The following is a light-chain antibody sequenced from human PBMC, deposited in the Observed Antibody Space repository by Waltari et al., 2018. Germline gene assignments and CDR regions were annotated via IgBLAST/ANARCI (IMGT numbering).Light chain of an antibody. J-gene: IGKJ1*01. Sequence: EIVLTQSPGTLSLSLGERATVSCRASQSVSRALAWYQQQPGQAPRLLIYGASTRDSGVPVLFSGRGCGKDVRIKRRRLEPDDFAVYFCQHYLRLPVTFGQGTTVEI. CDR2: GAS. CDR1: QSVSRA. V-gene: IGKV3-20*01. CDR3: QHYLRLPVT.